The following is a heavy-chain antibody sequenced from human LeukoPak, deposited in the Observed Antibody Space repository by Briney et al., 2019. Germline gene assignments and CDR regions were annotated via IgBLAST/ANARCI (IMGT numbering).Heavy chain of an antibody. J-gene: IGHJ4*02. CDR1: GFTFSNYA. CDR2: IRGSGGTP. CDR3: AKAVGYSGYQSFDY. Sequence: GGSLRLSCAASGFTFSNYAMAWVRQAPGKGLEWVSGIRGSGGTPYYADSVKGRFTISRDNSKNTLYLQMNSLRAEDTAAYYCAKAVGYSGYQSFDYWGQGTLVTVSS. V-gene: IGHV3-23*01. D-gene: IGHD5-12*01.